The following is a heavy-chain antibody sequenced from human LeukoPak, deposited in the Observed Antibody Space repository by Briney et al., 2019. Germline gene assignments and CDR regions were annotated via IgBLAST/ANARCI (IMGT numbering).Heavy chain of an antibody. CDR2: IYSGGNT. V-gene: IGHV3-53*01. J-gene: IGHJ5*02. CDR3: AKERRGRFDH. CDR1: GFTVSSSY. Sequence: GGSLRLSCAASGFTVSSSYMSWVRQAPGKGLEWVSVIYSGGNTYYADSVKGRFTISRDNSKNPLYLQMNSLRAEDTAVYYCAKERRGRFDHWGQGTLVTVSS.